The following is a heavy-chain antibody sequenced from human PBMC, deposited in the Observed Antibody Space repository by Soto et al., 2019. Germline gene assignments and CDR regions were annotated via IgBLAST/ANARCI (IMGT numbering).Heavy chain of an antibody. D-gene: IGHD4-17*01. V-gene: IGHV4-34*01. Sequence: QVQLQQWGAGLLKPSETLSLTCAVYGGSFSGYYWSWIRQPPGKGLEWIGEINHSGSTNYNPSLKSRVTISVDTSKNQFSLKLSSVTAADTAVYYCASESHDYGDYVDYWGQGTLVTVSS. CDR2: INHSGST. J-gene: IGHJ4*02. CDR1: GGSFSGYY. CDR3: ASESHDYGDYVDY.